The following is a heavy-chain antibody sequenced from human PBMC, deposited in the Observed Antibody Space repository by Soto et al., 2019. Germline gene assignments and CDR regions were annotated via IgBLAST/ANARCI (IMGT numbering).Heavy chain of an antibody. CDR2: IYWNDDK. Sequence: SGPTLVKPTQPLTLTCTFSGFSLSTSGVGVGWIRQPPGKALEWLALIYWNDDKRYSPSLKSRLTITKDTSKNQVVLKMTNMDHVETATYYCAHKKDTPPEFYDSSGSFDYWGQGTLVTVSS. D-gene: IGHD3-22*01. CDR3: AHKKDTPPEFYDSSGSFDY. CDR1: GFSLSTSGVG. V-gene: IGHV2-5*01. J-gene: IGHJ4*02.